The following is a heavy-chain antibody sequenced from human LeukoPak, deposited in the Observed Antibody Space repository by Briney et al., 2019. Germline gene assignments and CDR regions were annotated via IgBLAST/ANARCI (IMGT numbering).Heavy chain of an antibody. J-gene: IGHJ5*02. CDR3: ARPHYCSGGSCYHFDP. Sequence: SETLSLTCTVSGGSISSYYWSWIRQPPGKGLEWIGYIYYSGSTNYNPSLKSRVTISVDTSKNQFSLKLSSVTAAATAVYYCARPHYCSGGSCYHFDPWGQGTLVTVSS. V-gene: IGHV4-59*01. D-gene: IGHD2-15*01. CDR2: IYYSGST. CDR1: GGSISSYY.